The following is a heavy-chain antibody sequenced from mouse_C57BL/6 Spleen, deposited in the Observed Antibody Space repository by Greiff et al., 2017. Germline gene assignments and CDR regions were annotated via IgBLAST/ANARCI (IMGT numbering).Heavy chain of an antibody. Sequence: VQLQQSGAELVKPGASVKLSCKASGYTFTSYWMHWVKQRPGQGLEWIGMIHPNSGSTNYNEKFKSKATLTVDKSSSTAYMQLSSLTSEDSAVYYCASFLYWYFDVWGTGTTVTVSS. J-gene: IGHJ1*03. CDR2: IHPNSGST. V-gene: IGHV1-64*01. CDR1: GYTFTSYW. CDR3: ASFLYWYFDV.